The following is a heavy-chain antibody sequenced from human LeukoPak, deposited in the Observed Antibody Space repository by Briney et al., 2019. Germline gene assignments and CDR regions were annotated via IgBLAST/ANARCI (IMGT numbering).Heavy chain of an antibody. CDR3: ARDKRLVTMVRGVMDYHYYGMDV. D-gene: IGHD3-10*01. V-gene: IGHV4-59*01. J-gene: IGHJ6*02. CDR1: GGSITSYY. Sequence: SETLSLTCTVSGGSITSYYWSWIRQPPGKGLEWIGYIYYSGSTSYNPSLKSRVTISVDTSKNQFSLKLSSVTAADTAVYYCARDKRLVTMVRGVMDYHYYGMDVWGQGTTVTVSS. CDR2: IYYSGST.